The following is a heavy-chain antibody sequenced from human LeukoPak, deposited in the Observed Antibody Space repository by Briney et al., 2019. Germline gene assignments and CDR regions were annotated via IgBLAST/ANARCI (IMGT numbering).Heavy chain of an antibody. CDR2: ISYDGSNK. CDR1: GFTFSSYG. Sequence: PGRSLRLSCAASGFTFSSYGMHWVRQAPGKGLEWVAVISYDGSNKYYADSVKGRFTISRDNSKNTLYLQMNSLRTEDTAVYYCAKDLGGDQLFDYWGQGTLVTVSS. J-gene: IGHJ4*02. V-gene: IGHV3-30*18. D-gene: IGHD1-26*01. CDR3: AKDLGGDQLFDY.